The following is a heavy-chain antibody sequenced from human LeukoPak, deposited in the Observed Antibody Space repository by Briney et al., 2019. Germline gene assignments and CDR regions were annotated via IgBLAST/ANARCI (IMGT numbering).Heavy chain of an antibody. D-gene: IGHD5-18*01. J-gene: IGHJ3*02. Sequence: PGGSLRLSCAASGFTFSSYAMSWVRQAPGKGLEWVSAISGSGGSTYYADSVKGRFTISRDNSKNTLYLQMNSLRAEDTAVYYCAKSLPLRGYSYGFDAFDIWGQGTMVTVSS. CDR3: AKSLPLRGYSYGFDAFDI. CDR2: ISGSGGST. V-gene: IGHV3-23*01. CDR1: GFTFSSYA.